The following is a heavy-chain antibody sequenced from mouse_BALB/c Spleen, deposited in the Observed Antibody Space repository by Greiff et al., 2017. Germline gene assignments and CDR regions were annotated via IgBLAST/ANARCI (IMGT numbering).Heavy chain of an antibody. D-gene: IGHD4-1*01. CDR1: GFTFSSFG. J-gene: IGHJ1*01. Sequence: DVKLVESGGGLVKPGGSLKLSCAASGFTFSSFGMHCVRQAPEKGLEWVAYISSGSSTIYYADTVKGRFTISRDNPKNTLFLQMTSLRSEDTAMYYCARSELGRVGYFDVWGAGTTVTVSS. CDR2: ISSGSSTI. V-gene: IGHV5-17*02. CDR3: ARSELGRVGYFDV.